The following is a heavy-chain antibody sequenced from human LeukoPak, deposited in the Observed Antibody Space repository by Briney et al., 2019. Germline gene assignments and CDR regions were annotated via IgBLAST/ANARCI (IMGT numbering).Heavy chain of an antibody. Sequence: SETLSLTCAVYGGSFSGYYWSWIRQPPGKGLEWIEEINHSGSTNYNPSLKSRVTISVDTSKNQFSLKLSSVTAADTAVYYCARRYYYDSSGYYYQPLDYFDYWGQGTLVTVSS. V-gene: IGHV4-34*01. CDR2: INHSGST. D-gene: IGHD3-22*01. CDR1: GGSFSGYY. CDR3: ARRYYYDSSGYYYQPLDYFDY. J-gene: IGHJ4*02.